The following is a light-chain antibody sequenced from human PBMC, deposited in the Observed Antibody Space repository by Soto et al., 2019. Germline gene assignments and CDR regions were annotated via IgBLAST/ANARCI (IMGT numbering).Light chain of an antibody. J-gene: IGLJ3*02. CDR1: SGHSSYI. Sequence: LGSSVKLTCTLSSGHSSYIIAWHQQQPGKAPRYLMKLEGSGSYNKGSGVPDRFSGSSSGADRYLTISNLQSEDEADYSCETWDSNTQVFGRGTKLTVL. CDR2: LEGSGSY. CDR3: ETWDSNTQV. V-gene: IGLV4-60*03.